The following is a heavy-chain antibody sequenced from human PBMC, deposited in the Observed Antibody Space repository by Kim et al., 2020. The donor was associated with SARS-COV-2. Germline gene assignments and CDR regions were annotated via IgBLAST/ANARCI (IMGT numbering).Heavy chain of an antibody. J-gene: IGHJ4*02. Sequence: YAQKIQCRVTMTEDTSTEPAYLGLSSLRSEDTAVYYCATDIGRDSGYDYWGQGTLVTVSS. V-gene: IGHV1-24*01. CDR3: ATDIGRDSGYDY. D-gene: IGHD5-12*01.